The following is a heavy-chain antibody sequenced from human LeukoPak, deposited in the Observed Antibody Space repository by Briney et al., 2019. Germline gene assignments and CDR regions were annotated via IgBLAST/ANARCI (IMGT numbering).Heavy chain of an antibody. Sequence: GGSLRLSCAASGFTFSSYAMGWVRQAPGKGLEWVSANSRSGGSTYYADSVKGRFTNPRENAKDTLYLQMNSLRAEDTSVYYCAKEGRGVGGQGTRVTVST. J-gene: IGHJ4*02. CDR2: NSRSGGST. CDR3: AKEGRGV. V-gene: IGHV3-23*01. D-gene: IGHD3-10*01. CDR1: GFTFSSYA.